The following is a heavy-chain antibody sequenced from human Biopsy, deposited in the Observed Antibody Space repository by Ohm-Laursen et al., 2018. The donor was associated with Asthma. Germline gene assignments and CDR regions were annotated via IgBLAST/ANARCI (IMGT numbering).Heavy chain of an antibody. CDR1: GCTFIGCH. CDR2: INPNSGGT. CDR3: ARGQKSAGDRWFDP. D-gene: IGHD6-13*01. J-gene: IGHJ5*02. V-gene: IGHV1-2*06. Sequence: GSSVKVSCKVSGCTFIGCHIHWMRQAPGQGLEWMGRINPNSGGTNYAQKFQGRVTMTRDTSISTAYMEVSRLRSDDTAVYYCARGQKSAGDRWFDPWGQGTLVTVSS.